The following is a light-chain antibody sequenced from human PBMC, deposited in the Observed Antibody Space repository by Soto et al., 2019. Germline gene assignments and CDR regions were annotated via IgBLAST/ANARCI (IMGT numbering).Light chain of an antibody. J-gene: IGKJ4*01. Sequence: DIQMTQSPSTLSASVGDRVTITCRASQSISSWLAWYQQKPGKAPKLLIYDASSLESGVPSRFSGSGSGTEFTLTISSPKPHDFATYYGQQYNSYSRLTCGGGTKVEIK. CDR3: QQYNSYSRLT. V-gene: IGKV1-5*01. CDR1: QSISSW. CDR2: DAS.